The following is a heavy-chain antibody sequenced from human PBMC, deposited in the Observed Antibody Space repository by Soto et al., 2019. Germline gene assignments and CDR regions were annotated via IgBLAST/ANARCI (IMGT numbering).Heavy chain of an antibody. CDR3: ARGGGFCGADCYKGGIDY. Sequence: PGGSLRLSCAASGFTFSPYTMHWVRQTPGKGLEWVAVISYDGGDKYYADSARGRFTISRDNSKNTLFLQMNNLRAEDTALYYCARGGGFCGADCYKGGIDYWGQGALVTVSS. CDR1: GFTFSPYT. CDR2: ISYDGGDK. V-gene: IGHV3-30-3*01. J-gene: IGHJ4*02. D-gene: IGHD2-21*02.